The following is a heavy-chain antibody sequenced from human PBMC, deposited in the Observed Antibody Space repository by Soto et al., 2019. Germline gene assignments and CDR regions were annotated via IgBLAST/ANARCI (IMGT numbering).Heavy chain of an antibody. Sequence: EVQLVESGGGLVQPGGSVRISCAASGFPFSTQWLHWVRQTPGKGLMWVARVDPSGDIINYADFVKGRFTSSRDNAKSTLYLQMNSLRDEDTAVYYCATDGSYRFDNWGQGTLVIVST. D-gene: IGHD3-16*02. V-gene: IGHV3-74*01. CDR3: ATDGSYRFDN. CDR1: GFPFSTQW. CDR2: VDPSGDII. J-gene: IGHJ4*02.